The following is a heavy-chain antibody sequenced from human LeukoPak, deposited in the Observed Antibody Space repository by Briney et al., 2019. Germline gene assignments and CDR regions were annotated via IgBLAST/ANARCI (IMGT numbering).Heavy chain of an antibody. CDR1: GGSISSYY. CDR2: IYYSGST. V-gene: IGHV4-59*01. Sequence: SETLSLTCTLSGGSISSYYWSWIRQPPGKGLEWIGYIYYSGSTNYNPSLKSRVTISVDTSKNQFSLKLSSVTAADTAVYYCARGGVRSYGSNWFDPWGQGTLVTVSS. CDR3: ARGGVRSYGSNWFDP. J-gene: IGHJ5*02. D-gene: IGHD5-18*01.